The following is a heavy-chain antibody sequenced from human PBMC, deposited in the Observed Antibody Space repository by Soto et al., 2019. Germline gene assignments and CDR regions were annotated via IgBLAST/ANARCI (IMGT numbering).Heavy chain of an antibody. CDR2: IYHSGST. CDR1: GYSISSGYY. CDR3: PRGGSSDWQVALDI. D-gene: IGHD6-19*01. Sequence: SETLSLTCAVSGYSISSGYYWGWLRQPPGKGLERIGSIYHSGSTYYNPSLRSRVSISVDTSKNHFSLRLTSVTAAHTAVYYCPRGGSSDWQVALDIWRQGTMVTVSS. V-gene: IGHV4-38-2*01. J-gene: IGHJ3*02.